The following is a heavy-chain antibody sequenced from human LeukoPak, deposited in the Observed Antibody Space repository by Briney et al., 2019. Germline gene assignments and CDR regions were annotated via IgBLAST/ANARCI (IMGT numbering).Heavy chain of an antibody. CDR3: ATAPGGYGSGYS. J-gene: IGHJ4*02. V-gene: IGHV1-24*01. Sequence: ASVTVSCKVSGYTLTELSMHWVRQAPGKGLEWMGGFDPEDGETIYAQKFQGRVTMTEDTSTDTAYMELSSLRSEDTAVYYCATAPGGYGSGYSWGQGTLVTVSS. CDR1: GYTLTELS. CDR2: FDPEDGET. D-gene: IGHD3-10*01.